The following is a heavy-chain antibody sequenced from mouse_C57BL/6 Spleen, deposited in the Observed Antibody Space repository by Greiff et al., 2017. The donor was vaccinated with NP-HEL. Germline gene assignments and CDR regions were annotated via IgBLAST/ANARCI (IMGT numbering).Heavy chain of an antibody. V-gene: IGHV1-64*01. CDR1: GYTFTSYW. CDR2: IHPNSGST. D-gene: IGHD2-5*01. Sequence: VKLQQPGAELVKPGASVKLSCKASGYTFTSYWMHWVKQRPGQGLEWIGMIHPNSGSTNYNEKFKSKATLTVDKSSSTAYMQLSSLTSEDSAVYYCARGYSNYDYFDYWGQGTTLTVSS. J-gene: IGHJ2*01. CDR3: ARGYSNYDYFDY.